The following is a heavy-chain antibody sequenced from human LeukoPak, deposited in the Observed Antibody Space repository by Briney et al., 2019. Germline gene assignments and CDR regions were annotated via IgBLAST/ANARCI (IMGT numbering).Heavy chain of an antibody. CDR3: ARGRYCSSTRCYKVVDY. CDR1: GYTFTSYD. V-gene: IGHV1-8*01. D-gene: IGHD2-2*02. CDR2: MNPNSGNT. J-gene: IGHJ4*02. Sequence: ASVKVSCKASGYTFTSYDINWVRQATGQGLEWMGWMNPNSGNTGYAQKFQGRVTMTRNTSISTAYMELSSLRSEDTAVYYCARGRYCSSTRCYKVVDYWGQGTLVTVSS.